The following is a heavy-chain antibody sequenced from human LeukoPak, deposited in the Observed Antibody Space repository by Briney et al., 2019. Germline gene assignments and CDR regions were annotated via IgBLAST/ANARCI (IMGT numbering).Heavy chain of an antibody. CDR3: AKDRGSSRMVGATGYFDY. CDR1: GFTFSSYA. V-gene: IGHV3-23*01. J-gene: IGHJ4*02. D-gene: IGHD1-26*01. CDR2: ISGSGGST. Sequence: GGSLRLSCAASGFTFSSYAMSWVRQAPGKGLEWVSAISGSGGSTYYADSVKGRFTISRDNSKNTLYLQMNSLRAEDTAVYYCAKDRGSSRMVGATGYFDYWGQGTLVTVSS.